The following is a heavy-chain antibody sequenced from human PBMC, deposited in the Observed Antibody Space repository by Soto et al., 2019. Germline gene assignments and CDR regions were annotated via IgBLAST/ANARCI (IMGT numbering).Heavy chain of an antibody. D-gene: IGHD3-3*01. CDR2: ISSSSSTI. Sequence: GGSLRLSCAASGFTFSSYSMNWVRQAPGKGLEWVSYISSSSSTIYYADSVKGRFTISRDNAKNSLYLQMNSLRDEDTAVYYCARITIFGVVIPCDGMDVWGQGTTVTVSS. J-gene: IGHJ6*02. CDR3: ARITIFGVVIPCDGMDV. V-gene: IGHV3-48*02. CDR1: GFTFSSYS.